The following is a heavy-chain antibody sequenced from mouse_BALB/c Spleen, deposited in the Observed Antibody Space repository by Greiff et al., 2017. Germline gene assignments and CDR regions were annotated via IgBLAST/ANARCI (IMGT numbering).Heavy chain of an antibody. V-gene: IGHV14-1*02. J-gene: IGHJ2*01. CDR2: IDPENGNT. D-gene: IGHD1-1*01. CDR1: GFNIKDYY. Sequence: EVQLQQSGAELVRPGALVKLSCKASGFNIKDYYMHWVKQRHEQGLEWIGLIDPENGNTIYDPKFQGKASITADTSSNTAYLQLSSLTSEDTAVYYCARGSVNTGRFDYWGQGTTLTVSS. CDR3: ARGSVNTGRFDY.